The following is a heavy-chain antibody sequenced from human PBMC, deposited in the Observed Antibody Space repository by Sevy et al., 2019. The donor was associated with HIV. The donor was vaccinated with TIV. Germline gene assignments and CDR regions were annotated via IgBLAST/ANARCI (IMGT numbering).Heavy chain of an antibody. J-gene: IGHJ6*02. V-gene: IGHV4-59*01. Sequence: SETLSLTCTVSGGSISSYYWSWIRQPPGKVLEWIGYIYYSGSTNYNPSLKSRVTISVDTSKNQFSLKLSSVTAADTAVYYCARGRAPDSITIFGVVTINGMDVWGQGTTVTVSS. CDR1: GGSISSYY. D-gene: IGHD3-3*01. CDR3: ARGRAPDSITIFGVVTINGMDV. CDR2: IYYSGST.